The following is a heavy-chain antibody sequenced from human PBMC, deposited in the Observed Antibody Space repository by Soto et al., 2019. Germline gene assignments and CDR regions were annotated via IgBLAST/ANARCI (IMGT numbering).Heavy chain of an antibody. J-gene: IGHJ4*02. CDR2: VSHDGRNT. CDR3: AKGGRQWLVTSDFNY. D-gene: IGHD6-19*01. CDR1: GFTFSDYA. Sequence: VQLVESGGGVVQPGRSLRLSCAASGFTFSDYAMHWVHQAPGKGLEWVAVVSHDGRNTHYADSVKGRFTISRDSSNNTVSLEMTSLRAEDTAVYYCAKGGRQWLVTSDFNYWGQGALVTVSS. V-gene: IGHV3-30*18.